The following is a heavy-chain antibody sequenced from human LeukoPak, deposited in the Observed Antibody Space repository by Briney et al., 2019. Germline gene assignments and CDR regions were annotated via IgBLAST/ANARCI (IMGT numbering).Heavy chain of an antibody. D-gene: IGHD3-22*01. CDR2: ISAYSGNT. V-gene: IGHV1-18*01. CDR3: ARLVYDSSGYYYYVPDY. J-gene: IGHJ4*02. CDR1: GYTFTSYG. Sequence: ASVKVSCKASGYTFTSYGISWVRQAPGQGLEWMGWISAYSGNTNYAQKLQGRVTMTTDTSTSTAYMELRSLRSDDTAVYYCARLVYDSSGYYYYVPDYWGQGTLVTVSS.